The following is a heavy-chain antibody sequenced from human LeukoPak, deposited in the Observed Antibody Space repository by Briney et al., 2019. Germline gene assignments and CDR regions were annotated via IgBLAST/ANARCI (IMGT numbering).Heavy chain of an antibody. V-gene: IGHV4-34*01. D-gene: IGHD2-15*01. J-gene: IGHJ4*02. CDR2: INHSGST. Sequence: PSETLSLTCAVYGGSFSGYYWSWIRQPPGKGLEWIGEINHSGSTNYNPSLKSRVTISVDTSKNQFSLKLSSVTAADTAVYYCARGGKFCSGGSCYLIDYWGQGTLVTVSS. CDR3: ARGGKFCSGGSCYLIDY. CDR1: GGSFSGYY.